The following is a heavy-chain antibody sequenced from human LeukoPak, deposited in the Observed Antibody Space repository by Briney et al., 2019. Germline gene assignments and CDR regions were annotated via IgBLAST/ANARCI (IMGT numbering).Heavy chain of an antibody. J-gene: IGHJ4*02. D-gene: IGHD3-22*01. Sequence: SETLSLTCTVSGGSISSYYWSWIRQPPGKGLEWIGYIYYSGSTNYNPSLKSRVTISVDTSKNQFSLKLSSVTAADTAVYYCARGHGDPYYYDSSGLRAYFDYWGQGTLVTVSS. CDR3: ARGHGDPYYYDSSGLRAYFDY. CDR2: IYYSGST. CDR1: GGSISSYY. V-gene: IGHV4-59*01.